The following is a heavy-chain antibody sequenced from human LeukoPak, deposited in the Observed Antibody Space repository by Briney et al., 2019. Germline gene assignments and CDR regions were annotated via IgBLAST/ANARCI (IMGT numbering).Heavy chain of an antibody. D-gene: IGHD3-10*01. V-gene: IGHV3-30*04. CDR3: ARSYYYGSGSLPL. CDR2: VSSDGSHN. J-gene: IGHJ4*02. Sequence: GRSLRPSCAAAGFTLGSYAIRWDRPAPGEGRGWVAVVSSDGSHNYYADSVKGRSTSTRDNAQSTLYLQMNSLRAEDTAVYYCARSYYYGSGSLPLWGQGTLVTVSS. CDR1: GFTLGSYA.